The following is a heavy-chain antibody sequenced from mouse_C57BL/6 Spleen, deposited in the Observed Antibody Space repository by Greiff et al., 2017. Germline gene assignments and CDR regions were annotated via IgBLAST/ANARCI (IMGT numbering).Heavy chain of an antibody. Sequence: VQLQQSGPVLVKPGASVKMSCKASGYTFTDYYMHWVKQSHGKSLEWIGVINPYNGGTSSNQKFKGKATLTVDKSSSTAYMELHSLTSEDSAVYDGDRRGVNKVVGDYWGQGTTLTVAS. CDR1: GYTFTDYY. CDR2: INPYNGGT. CDR3: DRRGVNKVVGDY. D-gene: IGHD1-1*01. J-gene: IGHJ2*01. V-gene: IGHV1-19*01.